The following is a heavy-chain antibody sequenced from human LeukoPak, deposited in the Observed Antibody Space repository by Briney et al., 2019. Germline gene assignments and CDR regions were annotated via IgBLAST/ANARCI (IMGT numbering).Heavy chain of an antibody. J-gene: IGHJ6*02. CDR3: AGEYYDFWSGYYRSDYYYGMDV. V-gene: IGHV3-33*01. Sequence: PGRSLRLSCAASGFTFSSYGMHWVRQAPGKGLEWVAVIWYDGSNKYYADSVKGRFTISRDNSKNTLYLQMNSLRAEDTAVYYCAGEYYDFWSGYYRSDYYYGMDVWGQGTTVTVSS. CDR1: GFTFSSYG. D-gene: IGHD3-3*01. CDR2: IWYDGSNK.